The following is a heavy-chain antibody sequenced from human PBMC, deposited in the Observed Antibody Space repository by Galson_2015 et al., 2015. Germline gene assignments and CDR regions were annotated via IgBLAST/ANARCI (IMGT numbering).Heavy chain of an antibody. CDR3: ARDTDNWNCPFDY. V-gene: IGHV4-61*02. Sequence: TLSLPCTVSGGSISSGSYYWSWIRQPAGKGLEWIGRIYTSGSTNYNPSLKSRVTISVDTSKNQFPLKLSSVTAADTAVYYCARDTDNWNCPFDYWGQGTLVTVSS. D-gene: IGHD1-7*01. CDR1: GGSISSGSYY. CDR2: IYTSGST. J-gene: IGHJ4*02.